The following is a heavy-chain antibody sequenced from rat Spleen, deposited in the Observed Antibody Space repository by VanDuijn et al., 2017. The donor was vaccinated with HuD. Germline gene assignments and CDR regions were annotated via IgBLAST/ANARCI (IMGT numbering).Heavy chain of an antibody. CDR3: TRGTTDYYWYFDF. Sequence: EVQLAETGGGLVQPGRSLKLSCVASGFTFNNYWMTWIRQAPGKGLEWVASITNTGGRTYYPYSVKGRFTISRDNAKSTLYLQMNSLRSEDTATYYCTRGTTDYYWYFDFWGPGTMVTVSS. D-gene: IGHD1-6*01. CDR2: ITNTGGRT. J-gene: IGHJ1*01. V-gene: IGHV5-31*01. CDR1: GFTFNNYW.